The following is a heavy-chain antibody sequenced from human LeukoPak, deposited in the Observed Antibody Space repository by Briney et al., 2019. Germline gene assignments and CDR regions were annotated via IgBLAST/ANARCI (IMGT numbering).Heavy chain of an antibody. CDR3: ASGQHNFDY. J-gene: IGHJ4*02. CDR1: GFTFSSYG. CDR2: IYIGGNT. Sequence: GGSLRLSCAASGFTFSSYGMSWVRQVPGKGLEWVSVIYIGGNTYYADSVKGRFTISRDNSKNTLYLQMNILRAEDTAVYYCASGQHNFDYWGQGTLVTVSS. V-gene: IGHV3-66*01.